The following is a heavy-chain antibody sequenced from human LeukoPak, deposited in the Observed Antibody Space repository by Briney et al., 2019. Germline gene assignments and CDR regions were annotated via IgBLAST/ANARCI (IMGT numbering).Heavy chain of an antibody. Sequence: ASVKVSCKASGYTFTNYGINWVRQAPGQGLEWMGWISGYSGNTNYAQKFQGRVTMTRDTSISTAYMELSRLRSDDTAVYYCARGMEPYYYMDVWGKGTTVTVSS. V-gene: IGHV1-18*01. J-gene: IGHJ6*03. CDR2: ISGYSGNT. CDR3: ARGMEPYYYMDV. CDR1: GYTFTNYG. D-gene: IGHD1-26*01.